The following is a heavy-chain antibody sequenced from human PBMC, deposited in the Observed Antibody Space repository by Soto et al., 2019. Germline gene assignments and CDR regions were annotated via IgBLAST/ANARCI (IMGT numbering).Heavy chain of an antibody. CDR3: AREGTRGGFLNWFDP. V-gene: IGHV1-3*01. D-gene: IGHD3-10*01. CDR2: INAGNGNT. Sequence: GASVKVSCKASGYTFTSYAMHWVRQAPGQRLEWMGWINAGNGNTKYSQKFQGRVTITRDTSASTAYMELSSLRSEDTAVYYCAREGTRGGFLNWFDPWGQGTLVTVPQ. J-gene: IGHJ5*02. CDR1: GYTFTSYA.